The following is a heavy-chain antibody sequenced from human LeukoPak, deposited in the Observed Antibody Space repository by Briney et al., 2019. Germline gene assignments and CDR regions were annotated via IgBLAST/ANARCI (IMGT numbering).Heavy chain of an antibody. Sequence: GGSLRLSCAASGFAFSTYAMNWVRQAPGKGLEWVSVISGSDTRTYYADSVKGRFTISSDNSKNTLYLQMNSLRAEDTAIYYCARGFRGALSDAFNIWGQGTMVTVSS. V-gene: IGHV3-23*01. J-gene: IGHJ3*02. D-gene: IGHD3-10*01. CDR2: ISGSDTRT. CDR1: GFAFSTYA. CDR3: ARGFRGALSDAFNI.